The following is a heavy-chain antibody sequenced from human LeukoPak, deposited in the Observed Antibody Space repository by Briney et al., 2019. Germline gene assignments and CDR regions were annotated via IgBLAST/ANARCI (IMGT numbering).Heavy chain of an antibody. CDR3: ARAYHDAFDI. Sequence: PGGSLRLSCAVSGLTFRDYYMGWIRQAPGKGLEWVSYITSSGGGVYYADSVKGRFTISRDNTKSSLYLQMNSPRADDTAIYYCARAYHDAFDIWGQGTVVTISS. V-gene: IGHV3-11*04. CDR2: ITSSGGGV. J-gene: IGHJ3*02. CDR1: GLTFRDYY. D-gene: IGHD2-2*01.